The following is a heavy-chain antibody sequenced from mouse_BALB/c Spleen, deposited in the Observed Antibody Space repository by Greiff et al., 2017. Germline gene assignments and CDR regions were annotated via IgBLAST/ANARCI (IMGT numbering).Heavy chain of an antibody. J-gene: IGHJ4*01. D-gene: IGHD2-2*01. CDR3: ARRGLPLYYYAMDY. V-gene: IGHV14-3*02. Sequence: VQLQQSGAELVKPGASVKLSCTASGFNIKDTYMHWVKQRPEQGLEWIGRIDPANGNTKYDPKFQGKATITADTSSNTAYLQLSSLTSEDTAVYYCARRGLPLYYYAMDYWGQGTSVTVAS. CDR1: GFNIKDTY. CDR2: IDPANGNT.